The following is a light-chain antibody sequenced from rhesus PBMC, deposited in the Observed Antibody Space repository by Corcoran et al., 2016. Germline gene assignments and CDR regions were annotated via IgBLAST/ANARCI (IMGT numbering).Light chain of an antibody. CDR2: KAS. V-gene: IGKV1-74*01. CDR3: QQSFGVPPT. J-gene: IGKJ4*01. CDR1: ENVNNH. Sequence: DIQMTQSPSSLSASIGERVTVTCRASENVNNHLNWYQQKPGKAPKFLIYKASNLQDGVPSRFRGSGSGTDYTLTISSLQAEDVATYYCQQSFGVPPTFGGGTKVDLK.